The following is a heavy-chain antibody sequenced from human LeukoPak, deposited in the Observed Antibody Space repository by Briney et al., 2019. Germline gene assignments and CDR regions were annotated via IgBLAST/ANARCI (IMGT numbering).Heavy chain of an antibody. Sequence: GGSLRLSCAASGGSFSSYAVHWVRQAPGKGLERVAVISYDGSNKYYADSVKGRFTISRDNSKNTLYLQMNSLRAEDTAVYYCARDFYYYDSSGYYPYYYYYYMDVWGKGTTVTVSS. CDR1: GGSFSSYA. D-gene: IGHD3-22*01. CDR3: ARDFYYYDSSGYYPYYYYYYMDV. J-gene: IGHJ6*03. CDR2: ISYDGSNK. V-gene: IGHV3-30-3*01.